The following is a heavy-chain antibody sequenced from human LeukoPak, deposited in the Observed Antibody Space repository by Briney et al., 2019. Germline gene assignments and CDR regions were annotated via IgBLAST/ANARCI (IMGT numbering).Heavy chain of an antibody. CDR1: GVSFSGYC. V-gene: IGHV4-34*01. J-gene: IGHJ4*02. CDR3: AREGVVRGVIDY. CDR2: INHSGST. Sequence: PSETLSLTCAVYGVSFSGYCWSWVRQPPGKGLEWIGEINHSGSTNYNPSLKSRVTISVDTSKNQFSLKLSSVTAADTAVYYCAREGVVRGVIDYWGQGTLVTVSS. D-gene: IGHD3-10*01.